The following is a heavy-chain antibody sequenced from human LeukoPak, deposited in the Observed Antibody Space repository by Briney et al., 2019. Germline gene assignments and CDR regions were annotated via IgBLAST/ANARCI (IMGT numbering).Heavy chain of an antibody. CDR3: AREGGLAGEFDY. Sequence: SVTVSCKASGFTFTSSAMQWVRQARGQRLEWIGWSVVGSGNTNYAQKFQERVTITRDMSTSRAYMELSSLRSEDTAVYYCAREGGLAGEFDYWGQGTLVTVSS. V-gene: IGHV1-58*02. CDR2: SVVGSGNT. CDR1: GFTFTSSA. D-gene: IGHD3-10*01. J-gene: IGHJ4*02.